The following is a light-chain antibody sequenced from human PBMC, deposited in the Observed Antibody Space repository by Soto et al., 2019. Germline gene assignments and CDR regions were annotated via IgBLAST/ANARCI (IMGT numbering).Light chain of an antibody. CDR2: DVS. J-gene: IGLJ2*01. Sequence: QSVLTQPASVSGSPGQSITISCTGTSSDVGGYNYVSWYQQHPGKAPKLMIYDVSIRPSGVSNRFSGSKSGNTASLTISGLQAEDEAAYYCSSYTSNNTLVLFGGGTKVTVL. CDR1: SSDVGGYNY. V-gene: IGLV2-14*03. CDR3: SSYTSNNTLVL.